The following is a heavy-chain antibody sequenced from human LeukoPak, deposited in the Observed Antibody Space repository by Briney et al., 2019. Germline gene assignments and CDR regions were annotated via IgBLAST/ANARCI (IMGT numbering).Heavy chain of an antibody. J-gene: IGHJ4*02. Sequence: PSETLSLTCTVSDGSISGYYWSWIRQHAGKGLEWIGRIYSSGRTDYNPSLTSRVTISVVTSKNQFSLKLSSVTAADTAIYYCARVTRYCSGGKCYSMMDYWGQGILVTVTP. D-gene: IGHD2-15*01. CDR3: ARVTRYCSGGKCYSMMDY. V-gene: IGHV4-4*07. CDR2: IYSSGRT. CDR1: DGSISGYY.